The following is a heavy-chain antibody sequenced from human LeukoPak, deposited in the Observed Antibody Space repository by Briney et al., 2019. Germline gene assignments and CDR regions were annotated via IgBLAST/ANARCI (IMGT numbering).Heavy chain of an antibody. CDR1: GGSISSYY. D-gene: IGHD4-23*01. Sequence: SETLSLTCTVSGGSISSYYWSWIRQPPGKGLEWIGYIYYSGSTNYNPSLKSRVTISVDTSKNQFSLKLSSVTAADTAVYYCARDGYGGKEDFDYWGQGTLVTVSS. CDR2: IYYSGST. CDR3: ARDGYGGKEDFDY. J-gene: IGHJ4*02. V-gene: IGHV4-59*01.